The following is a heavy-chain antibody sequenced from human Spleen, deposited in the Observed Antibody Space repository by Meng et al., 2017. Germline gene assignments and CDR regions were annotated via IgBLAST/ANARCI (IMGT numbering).Heavy chain of an antibody. Sequence: QVQLQQWGAGLLKPSETLSLTCAVYGASFSDDSWNWCRQPTGKGLEWIGEINHGGSTKYNPSLKSRVTISIDSSKGQFSLKLTSVTAADTAVYYCARGLGTWGQGTLVTVSS. J-gene: IGHJ5*02. CDR1: GASFSDDS. V-gene: IGHV4-34*01. D-gene: IGHD3-10*01. CDR3: ARGLGT. CDR2: INHGGST.